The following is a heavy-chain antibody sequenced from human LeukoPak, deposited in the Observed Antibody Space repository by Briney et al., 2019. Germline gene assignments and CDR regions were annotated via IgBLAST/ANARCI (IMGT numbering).Heavy chain of an antibody. J-gene: IGHJ4*02. CDR3: ARDDGALGRVDY. CDR1: GFTLSNYW. Sequence: GGSLRLSCSASGFTLSNYWMHWVRQAPGKGLVWVARLHSNGAFTTYADSVKGRFTISRDTAKNSLYLQMNSLRAEDTAVYYCARDDGALGRVDYWGQGTLVTVSS. CDR2: LHSNGAFT. D-gene: IGHD7-27*01. V-gene: IGHV3-74*01.